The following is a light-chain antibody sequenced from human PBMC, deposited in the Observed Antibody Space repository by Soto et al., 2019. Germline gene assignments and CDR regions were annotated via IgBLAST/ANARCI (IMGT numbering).Light chain of an antibody. CDR1: QSVSDR. J-gene: IGKJ2*01. V-gene: IGKV3-15*01. CDR2: AAS. CDR3: QQYKTWPPST. Sequence: EIVMTQSPATLSVSPGERATLSCRASQSVSDRLAWYQQILGQAPRLLIFAASWRVTGIPARFSGSGSGTEFTLTISSLQSEDFGVYYCQQYKTWPPSTFGQGTKVEIK.